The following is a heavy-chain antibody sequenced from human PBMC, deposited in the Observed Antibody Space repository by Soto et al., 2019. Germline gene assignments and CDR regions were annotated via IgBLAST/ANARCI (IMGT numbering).Heavy chain of an antibody. CDR3: ARDIPRYDFWSGYYSYFDY. J-gene: IGHJ4*02. V-gene: IGHV4-30-4*01. CDR2: IYYSGST. D-gene: IGHD3-3*01. CDR1: GGSISSGDYY. Sequence: PSETLSLTCTVSGGSISSGDYYWSWIRQPPGKGLEWIGYIYYSGSTYYNPSLKSRVTISVDTSKNQFSLKLSSVTAADTAVYYCARDIPRYDFWSGYYSYFDYCRQVPLVTVSS.